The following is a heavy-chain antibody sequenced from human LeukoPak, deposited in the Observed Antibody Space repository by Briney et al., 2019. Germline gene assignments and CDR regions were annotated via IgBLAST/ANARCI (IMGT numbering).Heavy chain of an antibody. CDR3: ARIKYGFDPYYYYYMDV. CDR2: ISGSSSTI. CDR1: GFTFSSYS. V-gene: IGHV3-48*04. J-gene: IGHJ6*03. D-gene: IGHD3-10*01. Sequence: GGSLRLSCAASGFTFSSYSMNWVRQAPGKGLEWVSYISGSSSTIYYADSVKGRFTISRDNAKNSLYLQMNSLRAEDTAVYYCARIKYGFDPYYYYYMDVWGKGTTVTVSS.